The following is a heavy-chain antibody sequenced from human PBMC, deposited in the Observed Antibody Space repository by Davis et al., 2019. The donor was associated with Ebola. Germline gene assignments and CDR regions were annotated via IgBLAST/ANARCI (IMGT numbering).Heavy chain of an antibody. CDR1: GYTFTSYG. V-gene: IGHV1-18*04. D-gene: IGHD6-19*01. CDR3: ARDFLRMAVAGGEFDY. J-gene: IGHJ4*02. CDR2: ISAYNGNT. Sequence: AASVKVSCKASGYTFTSYGISWVRQAPGQGLEWMGWISAYNGNTNYAQKLQGRVTMTTDTSTSTAYMELRSLRSDDTAVYYCARDFLRMAVAGGEFDYWGQGTLVTVSS.